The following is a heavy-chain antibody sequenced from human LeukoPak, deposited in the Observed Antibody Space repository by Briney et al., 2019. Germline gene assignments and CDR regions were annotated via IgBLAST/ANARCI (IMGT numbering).Heavy chain of an antibody. CDR2: IYPGDSDT. J-gene: IGHJ4*02. D-gene: IGHD6-6*01. Sequence: GESLKISLKGSGYNFTTYWIGWVRQLPGKGLEWMGIIYPGDSDTRYSPSFQGQVTISADKSITTAYLQWNSLKASDTAMYYCARRRGYSTSPVDSWGQGTLVTVSS. CDR3: ARRRGYSTSPVDS. V-gene: IGHV5-51*01. CDR1: GYNFTTYW.